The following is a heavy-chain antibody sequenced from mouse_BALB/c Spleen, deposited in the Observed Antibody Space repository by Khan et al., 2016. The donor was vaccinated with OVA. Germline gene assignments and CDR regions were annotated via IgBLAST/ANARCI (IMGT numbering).Heavy chain of an antibody. J-gene: IGHJ2*01. D-gene: IGHD1-2*01. CDR1: GFTFTDYY. Sequence: EVELVESGGGLVQPGGSLRLSCATSGFTFTDYYMSWVRQPPGKALEWLGFIRNKANGYTTEYSASVKGRFTISRDNSQSILYLQMNTLRAEDSATYYCAREPPHYYGPLYYVDYWGQGTTLTVSS. CDR2: IRNKANGYTT. V-gene: IGHV7-3*02. CDR3: AREPPHYYGPLYYVDY.